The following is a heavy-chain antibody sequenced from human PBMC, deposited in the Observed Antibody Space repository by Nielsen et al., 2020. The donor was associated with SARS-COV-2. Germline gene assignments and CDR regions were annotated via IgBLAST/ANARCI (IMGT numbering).Heavy chain of an antibody. D-gene: IGHD2-2*03. J-gene: IGHJ6*02. CDR1: GFTFSSYA. V-gene: IGHV3-30-3*01. CDR3: ARDPLDIVVVPVLNYYYYGMDV. Sequence: GGSLRLSCAASGFTFSSYAMHWVRQAPGKGLEWVAVISYDGSNKYYADSVKGRFTISRDNSKNTLYLQMNSLRAEDTAVYYCARDPLDIVVVPVLNYYYYGMDVWGQGTTVTVSS. CDR2: ISYDGSNK.